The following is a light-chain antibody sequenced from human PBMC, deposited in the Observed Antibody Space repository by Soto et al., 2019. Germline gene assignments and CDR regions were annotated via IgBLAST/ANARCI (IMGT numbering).Light chain of an antibody. CDR3: QQYGNSPLT. V-gene: IGKV3-20*01. CDR2: GAS. Sequence: EIVLTQSPGTLSLSPGERATLSCRASQSVTSSYLAWYQQKPGQAPRRLIYGASSRATGIPDRFSGSGSGTAFTLTISRLEPEDFAVYYCQQYGNSPLTFGGGTKVEIK. J-gene: IGKJ4*01. CDR1: QSVTSSY.